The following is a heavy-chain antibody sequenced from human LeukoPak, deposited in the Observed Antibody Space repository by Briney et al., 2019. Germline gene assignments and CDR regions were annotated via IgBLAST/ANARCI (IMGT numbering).Heavy chain of an antibody. D-gene: IGHD3-22*01. CDR2: ISGSGGST. J-gene: IGHJ5*02. V-gene: IGHV3-23*01. CDR3: AKDPTTYYDTSGYGRYNWFDP. CDR1: GFTFSTYA. Sequence: GGSLRLSCAASGFTFSTYAMSWVRQAPGKGLEWVSGISGSGGSTYYADSVRGRFTISRDNSKNTVYVQMNSLRAEDTAVYYCAKDPTTYYDTSGYGRYNWFDPWGQGTLVTVSS.